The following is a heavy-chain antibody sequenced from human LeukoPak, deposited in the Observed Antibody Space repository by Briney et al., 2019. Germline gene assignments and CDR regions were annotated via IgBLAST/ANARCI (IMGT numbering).Heavy chain of an antibody. Sequence: GGSLRLSCAASGFTVSSNHMSWVRQAPGKGLEWVSVIYSSGSKYYADAVMDGFTISSENSKNTLYLQMNSLRTADAAAYSCSAESCGSWCYYHDYWGQGALVTVSS. J-gene: IGHJ4*02. D-gene: IGHD3-10*01. CDR3: SAESCGSWCYYHDY. V-gene: IGHV3-66*01. CDR1: GFTVSSNH. CDR2: IYSSGSK.